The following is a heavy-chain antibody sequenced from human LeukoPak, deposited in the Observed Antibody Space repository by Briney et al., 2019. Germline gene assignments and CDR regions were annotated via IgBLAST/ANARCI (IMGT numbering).Heavy chain of an antibody. V-gene: IGHV3-48*01. Sequence: PGGSLRLSCAASGFTFSSYSMNWVRQAPGKGLEWVSYISSSGNTMYYADSVKGRFTISRDNAKNSLYLQMNSLRAEDTSVYYCAREGYSPYWGQGTLVTVSS. CDR2: ISSSGNTM. D-gene: IGHD6-13*01. CDR1: GFTFSSYS. J-gene: IGHJ4*02. CDR3: AREGYSPY.